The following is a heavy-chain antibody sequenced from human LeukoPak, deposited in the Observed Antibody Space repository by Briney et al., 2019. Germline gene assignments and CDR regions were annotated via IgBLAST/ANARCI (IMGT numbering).Heavy chain of an antibody. D-gene: IGHD3-9*01. CDR1: GFTFSSYS. V-gene: IGHV3-21*01. Sequence: PGGSLRLSCAASGFTFSSYSMNWVRQAPGEGLEWVSSISSSSSYIYYADSVKGRFTISRDNAKNSLYLQMNSLRAEDTAVYYCARMYDTLKYYYYGMDVWGKRTTVTVSS. CDR2: ISSSSSYI. CDR3: ARMYDTLKYYYYGMDV. J-gene: IGHJ6*04.